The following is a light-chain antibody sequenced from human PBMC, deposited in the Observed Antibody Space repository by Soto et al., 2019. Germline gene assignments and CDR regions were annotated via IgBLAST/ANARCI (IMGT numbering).Light chain of an antibody. J-gene: IGLJ1*01. V-gene: IGLV2-14*01. Sequence: QSALTQPASVSGSPGQSITISCTGTNSDVGDYDYVSWYQHHPGKAPKLIIYEVSNRPSGVSNRFSGSKSGNTASLTVSGLQAEDEAHHYCSSYRNINTLVFGAGTKVTVL. CDR1: NSDVGDYDY. CDR2: EVS. CDR3: SSYRNINTLV.